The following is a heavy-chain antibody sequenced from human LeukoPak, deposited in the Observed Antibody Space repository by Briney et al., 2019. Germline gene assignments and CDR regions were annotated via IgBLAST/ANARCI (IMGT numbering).Heavy chain of an antibody. D-gene: IGHD3-3*01. CDR1: GFTFSGSA. Sequence: GGSLRLSCAASGFTFSGSAMHWVRQASGKGLEWVGRIRSIANSYATAYAASVKGRFTISRDDSKNTAYLQMNSLKTEDTAVYYCTRTYDFWSGYSGPYYYMDVWGKGTTVTVSS. V-gene: IGHV3-73*01. CDR2: IRSIANSYAT. CDR3: TRTYDFWSGYSGPYYYMDV. J-gene: IGHJ6*03.